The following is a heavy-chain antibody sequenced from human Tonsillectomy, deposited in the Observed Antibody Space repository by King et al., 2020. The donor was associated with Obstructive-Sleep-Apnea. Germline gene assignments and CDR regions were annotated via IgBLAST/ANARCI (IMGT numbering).Heavy chain of an antibody. V-gene: IGHV4-59*01. CDR2: IYYSGST. Sequence: QLQESGPGLVKPSETLSLTCTVSDGSISNYYWTWIRQPPGKGLEWIGYIYYSGSTNCNPSLQSRVTVSVDTSKNQLSLNLTSVTAADTAVYYCARGVPRSKLESGWAPFDIWGQGTMVTVSS. J-gene: IGHJ3*02. CDR1: DGSISNYY. CDR3: ARGVPRSKLESGWAPFDI. D-gene: IGHD6-19*01.